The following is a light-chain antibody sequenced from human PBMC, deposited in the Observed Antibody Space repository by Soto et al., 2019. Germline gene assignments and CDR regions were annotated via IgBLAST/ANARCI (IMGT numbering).Light chain of an antibody. V-gene: IGKV3-15*01. CDR3: QQYNNWPRMT. CDR2: RAS. J-gene: IGKJ1*01. Sequence: EIVLTQSPGTLSFSPGERATLTCRASQSVSSNSAWYQQKPGQAPRPLIYRASTRATAIPARFSGSGSGTEFTLTISSLQSEDFAVYYCQQYNNWPRMTFGQGTKV. CDR1: QSVSSN.